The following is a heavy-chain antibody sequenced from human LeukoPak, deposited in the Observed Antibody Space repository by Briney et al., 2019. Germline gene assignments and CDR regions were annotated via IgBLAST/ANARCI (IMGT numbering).Heavy chain of an antibody. Sequence: GSLRLSRAASGFTFSTYAMTWVRQAPGKGLEWVSLISRGGDVTYYADSVKGRFTISRDSSKNTLYLQMHSLRAEDTAVYYCAARPGEVAVPYDYWGQGTLVTVSS. J-gene: IGHJ4*02. CDR1: GFTFSTYA. CDR2: ISRGGDVT. V-gene: IGHV3-23*01. D-gene: IGHD2-15*01. CDR3: AARPGEVAVPYDY.